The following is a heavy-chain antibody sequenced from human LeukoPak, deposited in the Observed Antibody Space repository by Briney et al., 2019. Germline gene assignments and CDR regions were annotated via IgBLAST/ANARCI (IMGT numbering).Heavy chain of an antibody. CDR1: AGSLSNYY. CDR2: VYYSGST. Sequence: SETLSLTCIRSAGSLSNYYCTWIRQPPGKGREWMVYVYYSGSTNYNPSVKSRVTISLDTSKSQFSLKLTSVTAADKAVYYCARAPIPYDRSRTDYRFDPWGQGTLVTVAS. D-gene: IGHD3-16*01. V-gene: IGHV4-59*01. J-gene: IGHJ5*02. CDR3: ARAPIPYDRSRTDYRFDP.